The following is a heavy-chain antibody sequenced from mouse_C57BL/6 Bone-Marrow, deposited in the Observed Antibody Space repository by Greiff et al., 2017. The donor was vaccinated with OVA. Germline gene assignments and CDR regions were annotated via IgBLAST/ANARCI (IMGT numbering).Heavy chain of an antibody. CDR3: ARKGSYGNYNY. V-gene: IGHV1-22*01. D-gene: IGHD2-1*01. CDR2: INPNNGGT. Sequence: VQLKESGPELVKPGASVKMSCKASGYTFTDYNMHWVKQSHGKSLEWIGYINPNNGGTSYNQKFKGKATLTVNKSSSTAYMELRSLTSEDSAVYYCARKGSYGNYNYWGQGTTLTVSS. CDR1: GYTFTDYN. J-gene: IGHJ2*01.